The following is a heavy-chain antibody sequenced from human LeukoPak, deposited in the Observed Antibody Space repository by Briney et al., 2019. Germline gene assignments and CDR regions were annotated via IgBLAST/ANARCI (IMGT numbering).Heavy chain of an antibody. D-gene: IGHD3-10*01. CDR2: IYYSGST. CDR1: GGSISSSSYY. V-gene: IGHV4-39*01. Sequence: SETLSLTCTVSGGSISSSSYYWGWIRQPPGKGLEWIGSIYYSGSTYYNPSLKSRVTISVDTSKNQFSLKLSSVTAADTAVYYCARGLQTDYLPSYYYYMDVWGKGTTVTVSS. J-gene: IGHJ6*03. CDR3: ARGLQTDYLPSYYYYMDV.